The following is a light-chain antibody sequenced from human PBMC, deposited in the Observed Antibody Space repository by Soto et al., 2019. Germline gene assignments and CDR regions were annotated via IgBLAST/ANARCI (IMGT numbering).Light chain of an antibody. V-gene: IGKV2-28*01. CDR3: QHSLHSLYT. CDR1: QSLLHSNGYNY. J-gene: IGKJ2*01. CDR2: LGS. Sequence: DIVMTQSPLSRPVTPGEPASISCRSSQSLLHSNGYNYLGWYLQKPGQSPQLLIYLGSNRASGVPDRFSGSGSGTDFTLKISSVQAEDVGAYYCQHSLHSLYTFGQGTKLEIK.